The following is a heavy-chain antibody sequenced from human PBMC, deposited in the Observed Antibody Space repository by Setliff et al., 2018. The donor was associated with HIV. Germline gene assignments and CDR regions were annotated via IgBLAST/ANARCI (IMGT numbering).Heavy chain of an antibody. V-gene: IGHV5-51*01. J-gene: IGHJ6*03. CDR2: IYPGDSDT. CDR1: GYSFTNYW. CDR3: ARDPGYGPFGVLTRKGPGYYYYYMDV. Sequence: GESLKISCKGSGYSFTNYWIGWVRQMPGKGLEWMGIIYPGDSDTRYSPSFQGQVTISADKSISTAYLQMNSLRVEDTAVYYCARDPGYGPFGVLTRKGPGYYYYYMDVWGKGTTVTVSS. D-gene: IGHD3-3*01.